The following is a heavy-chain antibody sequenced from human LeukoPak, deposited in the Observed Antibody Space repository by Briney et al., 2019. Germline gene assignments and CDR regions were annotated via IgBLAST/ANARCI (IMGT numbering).Heavy chain of an antibody. CDR1: GFTFSRYA. V-gene: IGHV3-23*01. J-gene: IGHJ5*02. D-gene: IGHD3-22*01. CDR3: AKGGLPTLAS. CDR2: ISGSGSST. Sequence: GDPLKISCAASGFTFSRYAMTWVRQALGKELEWVSAISGSGSSTYYADSVKGRFTISRDNSKNTLYLQMNSLRAEDTAVYYCAKGGLPTLASWGQGALVTVSS.